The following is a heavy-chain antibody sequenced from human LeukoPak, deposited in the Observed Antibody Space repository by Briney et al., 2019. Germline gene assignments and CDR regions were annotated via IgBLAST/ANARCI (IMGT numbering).Heavy chain of an antibody. D-gene: IGHD2-21*01. Sequence: GGSLRLSCEASQFTFSRFAMSWIRQAPGTGLEWVSTLSGSGTATYYADSVKGRFTTSRDNSKDTLYLQMDNLRADDTAVYYCAKHLGSHSFLFYFMDVWGTGTSVIVSS. J-gene: IGHJ6*03. CDR2: LSGSGTAT. CDR3: AKHLGSHSFLFYFMDV. CDR1: QFTFSRFA. V-gene: IGHV3-23*01.